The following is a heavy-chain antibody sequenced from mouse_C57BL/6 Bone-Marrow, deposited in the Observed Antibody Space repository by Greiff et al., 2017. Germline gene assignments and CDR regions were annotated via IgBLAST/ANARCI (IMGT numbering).Heavy chain of an antibody. J-gene: IGHJ4*01. Sequence: EVKLVESGGGLVKPGGSLKLSCAASGFTFTSYAMSWVRQTPEKRLEWVATISDGGSYTYYPDNVKGRFTISRDNAKNNLYLQMSHLKSEDTAMYYCARERYHYYAMDYWGQGTSVTVSS. CDR2: ISDGGSYT. D-gene: IGHD2-14*01. CDR3: ARERYHYYAMDY. CDR1: GFTFTSYA. V-gene: IGHV5-4*01.